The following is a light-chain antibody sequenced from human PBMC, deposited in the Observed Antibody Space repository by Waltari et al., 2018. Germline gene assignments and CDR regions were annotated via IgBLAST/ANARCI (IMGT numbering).Light chain of an antibody. Sequence: QSALTQPPSASGSPGQSVTISCTGTSSDVGGYDYVSWYQQHPGKAPKLIIYEVNKRPSRVPVLFSGSKSANTASLTVSGLQAEDDADYYCSSYTSSNNCVSGTGTKVTVL. J-gene: IGLJ1*01. CDR2: EVN. CDR3: SSYTSSNNCV. V-gene: IGLV2-8*01. CDR1: SSDVGGYDY.